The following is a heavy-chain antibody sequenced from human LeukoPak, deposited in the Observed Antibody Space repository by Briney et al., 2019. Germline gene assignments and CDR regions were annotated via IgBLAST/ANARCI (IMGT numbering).Heavy chain of an antibody. J-gene: IGHJ6*03. V-gene: IGHV3-21*01. CDR3: ARVGSGSSSYGYYYMDV. Sequence: GGSLRLSCAASGFTFSSYSMNCVRQAPGKGLEWVSSISSSSSYIYYADSVKGRFTISRDNAKNSLYLQMNSLRAEDTAVYYCARVGSGSSSYGYYYMDVWGKGTTVTVSS. CDR2: ISSSSSYI. D-gene: IGHD6-6*01. CDR1: GFTFSSYS.